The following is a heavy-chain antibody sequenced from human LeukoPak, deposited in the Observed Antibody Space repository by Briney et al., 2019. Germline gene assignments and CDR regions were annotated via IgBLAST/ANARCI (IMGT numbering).Heavy chain of an antibody. J-gene: IGHJ4*02. CDR1: GFTFSSYG. D-gene: IGHD6-19*01. V-gene: IGHV3-30*18. Sequence: PGRSLRLSCAASGFTFSSYGMHWVRQAPGKGLEWVAVISYDGSNKYYADSVKGRFTISRDNSKNTPYLQMNSLRAEDTAVYYCAKSAVAATAGFDYWGQGTLVTVSS. CDR3: AKSAVAATAGFDY. CDR2: ISYDGSNK.